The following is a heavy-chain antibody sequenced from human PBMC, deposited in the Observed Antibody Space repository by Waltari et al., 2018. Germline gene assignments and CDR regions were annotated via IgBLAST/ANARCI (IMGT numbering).Heavy chain of an antibody. CDR1: GFSFSNAW. Sequence: EVQLVESGGDLVRPGGSLRLSCAASGFSFSNAWMSWVRQAPGKGLEWVGRIKSKTDGGKTDYAAPVKGRFTISRDDSENTLYLQMNSLKTEDTAVYYCTTLFGDFWSGYFFDYWGQGTLVTVSS. CDR2: IKSKTDGGKT. D-gene: IGHD3-3*01. V-gene: IGHV3-15*01. J-gene: IGHJ4*02. CDR3: TTLFGDFWSGYFFDY.